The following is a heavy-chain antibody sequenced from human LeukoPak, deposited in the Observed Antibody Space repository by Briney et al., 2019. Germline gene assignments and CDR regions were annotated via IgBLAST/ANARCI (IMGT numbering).Heavy chain of an antibody. CDR3: AKYVGRTYDIFVY. CDR2: ISGSGGST. V-gene: IGHV3-23*01. CDR1: GFTFSSYS. D-gene: IGHD3-9*01. J-gene: IGHJ4*02. Sequence: PGGSLRLSCAASGFTFSSYSMNWVRQAPGKGLEWVSAISGSGGSTYYADSVKGRFTISRDNSKNTLYLQMNSLRAEDTAVYYCAKYVGRTYDIFVYWGQGTLVTVSS.